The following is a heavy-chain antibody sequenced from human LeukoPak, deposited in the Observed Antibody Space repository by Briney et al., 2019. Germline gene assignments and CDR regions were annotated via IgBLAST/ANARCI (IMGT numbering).Heavy chain of an antibody. CDR3: ATYYYDSSGYYRDLGY. D-gene: IGHD3-22*01. V-gene: IGHV3-53*01. Sequence: PGGSLRLSCAASGFTVSSNYMSWVRQAPGKGLEWVSVIYSGGSTYYADSVKGRFTISRDNSKNTLYLQMNSLRAEDTAVYYCATYYYDSSGYYRDLGYWGQGTLVTVSS. CDR2: IYSGGST. J-gene: IGHJ4*02. CDR1: GFTVSSNY.